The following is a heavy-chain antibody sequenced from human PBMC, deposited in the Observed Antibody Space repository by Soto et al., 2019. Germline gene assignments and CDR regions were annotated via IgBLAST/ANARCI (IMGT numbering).Heavy chain of an antibody. Sequence: ASVKVSCKASGYTFTSYGISWVRQAPGQGLEWMGWINAYNGNTNYAQKFQGRVTMTRDTSISTVYMELRNLKSDDTAVYYCAIQDGGVVYWGQGTLVTVSS. CDR1: GYTFTSYG. D-gene: IGHD3-16*01. J-gene: IGHJ4*02. CDR2: INAYNGNT. CDR3: AIQDGGVVY. V-gene: IGHV1-18*01.